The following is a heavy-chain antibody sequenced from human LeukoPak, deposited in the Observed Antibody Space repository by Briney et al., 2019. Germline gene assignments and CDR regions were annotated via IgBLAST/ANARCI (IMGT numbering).Heavy chain of an antibody. J-gene: IGHJ4*02. CDR1: EYSFATYW. D-gene: IGHD2-15*01. Sequence: KSGESLKISCKGSEYSFATYWIGWVRQMPGQGLEWMGIIFPGDSDTRYSPSFQGQVTISADKPISTAYLQWSSLKASDTAIYYCASEYCSGGNCYFDYWGQGTLVTVSS. CDR2: IFPGDSDT. CDR3: ASEYCSGGNCYFDY. V-gene: IGHV5-51*01.